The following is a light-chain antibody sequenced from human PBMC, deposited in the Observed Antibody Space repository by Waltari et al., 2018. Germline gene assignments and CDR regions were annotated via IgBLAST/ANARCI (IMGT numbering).Light chain of an antibody. CDR3: LQRSNWPWT. CDR1: QSVSNY. V-gene: IGKV3-11*01. J-gene: IGKJ1*01. CDR2: GAS. Sequence: EIVMTQSPATLSLSPGERATLSCRASQSVSNYLAWYQQKPGQAPRLLIYGASNRASGFPDRFSGSGSGTDFTLTISSLEPEDVAVYYCLQRSNWPWTFGQGTMVEIK.